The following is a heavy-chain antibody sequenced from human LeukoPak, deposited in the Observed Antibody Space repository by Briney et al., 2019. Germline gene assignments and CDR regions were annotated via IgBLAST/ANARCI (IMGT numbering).Heavy chain of an antibody. V-gene: IGHV1-8*01. D-gene: IGHD2-15*01. J-gene: IGHJ3*02. CDR3: ARGFVAATASDAFDI. CDR1: GYTFTSYD. CDR2: MNPNSGNT. Sequence: GASVKVSCKASGYTFTSYDIDWVRQATGQGLEWMGWMNPNSGNTGYAQKFQGRVTMTRNTSISTAYMELSSLRSEDPAVYYCARGFVAATASDAFDIWGQGTMVTVSS.